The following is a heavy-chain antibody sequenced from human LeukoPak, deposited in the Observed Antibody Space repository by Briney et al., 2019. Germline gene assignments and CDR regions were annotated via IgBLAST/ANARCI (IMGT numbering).Heavy chain of an antibody. CDR1: GFTFSDYY. CDR3: ARVRDILTGFDY. CDR2: ISSSSSYT. J-gene: IGHJ4*02. Sequence: PGRSLRLSCAASGFTFSDYYMSWIRQAPGKGLEWVSYISSSSSYTNYADSVKGRFTISRDNAKNSLYLQMNSLRAEDTAVYYCARVRDILTGFDYWGQGTLVTVSS. V-gene: IGHV3-11*06. D-gene: IGHD3-9*01.